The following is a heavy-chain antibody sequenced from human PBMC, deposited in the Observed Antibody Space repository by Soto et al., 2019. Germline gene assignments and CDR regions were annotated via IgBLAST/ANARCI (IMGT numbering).Heavy chain of an antibody. CDR3: ARVRELLYGGAFDI. CDR1: GFTFSSYG. V-gene: IGHV3-33*01. CDR2: IWYDGSNK. D-gene: IGHD1-26*01. J-gene: IGHJ3*02. Sequence: GGSLRLSCAASGFTFSSYGMHWVRQAPGKGLEWVAVIWYDGSNKYYADSVKGRFTISRDNSKNTLYLQMNSLRAEDTAVYYCARVRELLYGGAFDIWGQGTMVTVSS.